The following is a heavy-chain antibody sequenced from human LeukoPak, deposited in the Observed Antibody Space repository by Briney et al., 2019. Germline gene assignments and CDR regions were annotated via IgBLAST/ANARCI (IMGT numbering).Heavy chain of an antibody. CDR3: AKVTGRLGIPD. Sequence: GGSLRLSCAASGFTFSSYGMHWVRQAPGKGLEWVAVIWYDGSNKYYPDSVQGRFTISRDNSKNTLYLQMNSLRAEDTAVYYCAKVTGRLGIPDWGQGTLVTVSS. CDR2: IWYDGSNK. J-gene: IGHJ4*02. CDR1: GFTFSSYG. D-gene: IGHD7-27*01. V-gene: IGHV3-33*06.